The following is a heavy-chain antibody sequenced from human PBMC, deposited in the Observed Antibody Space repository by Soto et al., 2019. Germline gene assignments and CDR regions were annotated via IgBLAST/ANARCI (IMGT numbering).Heavy chain of an antibody. J-gene: IGHJ6*02. V-gene: IGHV3-74*01. Sequence: GGSLRLSCAASGFTFSSYWMHWVRQAPGKGLVWVSRINSDGSSTSYADSGKGRFTISRDNAKNTLYLQMNSLRAEDTAVYYCARAGGGNLPPQYGMDVWGQGTTVTVSS. CDR1: GFTFSSYW. CDR3: ARAGGGNLPPQYGMDV. D-gene: IGHD2-15*01. CDR2: INSDGSST.